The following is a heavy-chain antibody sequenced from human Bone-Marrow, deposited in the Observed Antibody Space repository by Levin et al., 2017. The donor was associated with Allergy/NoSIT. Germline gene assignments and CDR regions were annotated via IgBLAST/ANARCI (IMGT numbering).Heavy chain of an antibody. J-gene: IGHJ4*02. CDR2: IIPMFGAA. D-gene: IGHD3-22*01. CDR3: TRTPAMMVEYYFDL. Sequence: ASVKVSCKASGGTFNRYGISWVRQAPGQGLEWMGGIIPMFGAATYAQKFQGGVTITADASTSTVYMELSSLRSEDTAVYYCTRTPAMMVEYYFDLWGQGTLLTVSS. CDR1: GGTFNRYG. V-gene: IGHV1-69*13.